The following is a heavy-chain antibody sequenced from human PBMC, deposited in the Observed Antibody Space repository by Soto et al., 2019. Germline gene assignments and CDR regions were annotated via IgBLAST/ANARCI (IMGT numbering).Heavy chain of an antibody. CDR1: GFTFKNFA. D-gene: IGHD1-7*01. J-gene: IGHJ4*02. CDR3: AKAELSYY. CDR2: ISGSAGST. V-gene: IGHV3-23*01. Sequence: GGSLRLSCAASGFTFKNFAMTWVRQAPGKGLEWVSAISGSAGSTYYADSVRGRFTISRDNSKNTLFLQMNSLRAEDTAVYYCAKAELSYYWGQGALVTVSS.